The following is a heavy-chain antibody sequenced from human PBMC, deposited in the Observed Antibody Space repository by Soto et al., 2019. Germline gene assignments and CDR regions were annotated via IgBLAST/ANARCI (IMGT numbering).Heavy chain of an antibody. CDR2: ISAYNGNT. J-gene: IGHJ5*02. D-gene: IGHD2-8*01. CDR1: GYTFTSYV. Sequence: ASVKVSCKASGYTFTSYVISWVRQAPGQGLEWMGWISAYNGNTNYAQKLQGRVTMTTDTSTSTAYMELRSLRSDDTAVYYCARTRVIVLMVYATSYNWFVPWGQGTLVTVSS. CDR3: ARTRVIVLMVYATSYNWFVP. V-gene: IGHV1-18*01.